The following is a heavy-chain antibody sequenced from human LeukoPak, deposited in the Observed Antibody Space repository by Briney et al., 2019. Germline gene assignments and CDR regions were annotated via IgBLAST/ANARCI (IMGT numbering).Heavy chain of an antibody. CDR1: GYTFNRYG. CDR3: ARVVGCSGGSCYYYYGMDV. Sequence: ASVKVSCKASGYTFNRYGISWVRQAPGQGLEWMGWISAYNGNTNYAQKLQGRVTMTTDTSTSTAYMELSRLRSDDTAVYYCARVVGCSGGSCYYYYGMDVWGQGTTVTVSS. CDR2: ISAYNGNT. V-gene: IGHV1-18*01. D-gene: IGHD2-15*01. J-gene: IGHJ6*02.